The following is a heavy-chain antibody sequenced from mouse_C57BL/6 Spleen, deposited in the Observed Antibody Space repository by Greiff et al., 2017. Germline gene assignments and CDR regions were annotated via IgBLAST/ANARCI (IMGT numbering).Heavy chain of an antibody. J-gene: IGHJ4*01. CDR2: IYPRSGNT. CDR3: ARSGYGSSHPYAMDY. D-gene: IGHD1-1*01. V-gene: IGHV1-81*01. Sequence: VQLQQSGAELARPGASVKLSCKASGYTFTSYGLSWVKQRTGQGLEWIGEIYPRSGNTYYNEKFKGKATLTADKSSSTAYMELRSLTSEDSAVYFCARSGYGSSHPYAMDYWGQGTSVTVSS. CDR1: GYTFTSYG.